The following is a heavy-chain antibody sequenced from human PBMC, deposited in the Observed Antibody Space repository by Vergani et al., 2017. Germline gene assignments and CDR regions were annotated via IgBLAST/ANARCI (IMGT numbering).Heavy chain of an antibody. CDR2: ISSSSSTI. V-gene: IGHV3-48*04. D-gene: IGHD2-2*01. J-gene: IGHJ6*02. CDR1: GFTFSSYS. CDR3: ARRDCSSTSCSNYYYYGMDV. Sequence: EVQLVESGGGLIQPGGSLRLSCAASGFTFSSYSMNWVRQAPGKGQEWVAYISSSSSTIYYADSVKGRFTSSRDNAKNSLYLQRNSLRAEDTAVYYCARRDCSSTSCSNYYYYGMDVWGQGTTVTVSS.